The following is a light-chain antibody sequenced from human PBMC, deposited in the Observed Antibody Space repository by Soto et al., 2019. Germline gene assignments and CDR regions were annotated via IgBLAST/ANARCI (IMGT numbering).Light chain of an antibody. CDR3: QQYDNLLLT. CDR2: DAS. J-gene: IGKJ4*01. CDR1: QDISNY. Sequence: DIQMTQSPXSLSASVGDRVTITCQASQDISNYLNWYQQKPGKAPKLLIYDASNLETGVPSRFSGSGSGTDFTFTISSLQPEDIATYYCQQYDNLLLTFGGGTKVDIK. V-gene: IGKV1-33*01.